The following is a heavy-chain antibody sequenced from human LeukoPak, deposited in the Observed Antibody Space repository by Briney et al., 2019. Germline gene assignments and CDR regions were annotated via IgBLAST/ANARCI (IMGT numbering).Heavy chain of an antibody. Sequence: GGSLRLSCAASGFTFSKAWMSWVRQAPGKGLEWVGRVERKTDGGTTGYAAPVKGRFTISRDDSKNTLYLQMNSLKTEDTAVYYCTTDRRYSGSYWFDYWGQGTLVTVSS. J-gene: IGHJ4*02. CDR2: VERKTDGGTT. CDR3: TTDRRYSGSYWFDY. D-gene: IGHD1-26*01. CDR1: GFTFSKAW. V-gene: IGHV3-15*04.